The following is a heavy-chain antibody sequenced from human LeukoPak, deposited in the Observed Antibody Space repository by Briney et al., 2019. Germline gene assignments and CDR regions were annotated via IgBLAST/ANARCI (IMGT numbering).Heavy chain of an antibody. CDR2: INPNSGGT. V-gene: IGHV1-2*02. J-gene: IGHJ3*02. D-gene: IGHD3-16*02. Sequence: ASVKVSCKASGYTFTGYYMHWVRQAPGQGLEWMGWINPNSGGTNYAQKFQGRVTMTRDTSISTAYMELSRLRSDDTAVYYCARPDYDYVWGSYRYAFDIWGQGTMVTVSS. CDR3: ARPDYDYVWGSYRYAFDI. CDR1: GYTFTGYY.